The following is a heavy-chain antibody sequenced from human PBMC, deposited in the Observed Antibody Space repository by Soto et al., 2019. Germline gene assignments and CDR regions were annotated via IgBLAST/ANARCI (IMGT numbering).Heavy chain of an antibody. V-gene: IGHV1-18*01. CDR2: ISAYKGDT. D-gene: IGHD6-19*01. Sequence: QVQLVQSGAEVEKPGASVKVSCKASGYIFTSYGITWVRQAPEQGLEWMGWISAYKGDTKYAQTVQDRVTMTTDPATRTAYMELRSLTSDDTAVYYCARLSVAGTSQPPHGFDYCGQGTLVTVSS. J-gene: IGHJ4*02. CDR3: ARLSVAGTSQPPHGFDY. CDR1: GYIFTSYG.